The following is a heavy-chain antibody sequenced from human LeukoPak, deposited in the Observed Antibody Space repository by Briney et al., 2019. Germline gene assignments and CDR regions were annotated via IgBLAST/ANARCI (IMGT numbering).Heavy chain of an antibody. V-gene: IGHV4-59*01. CDR3: ARYYFGSSGYYYFDY. D-gene: IGHD3-22*01. Sequence: SETLSLTCTVSGGSINSYYWNWIRQPPGKGLELIGYIYYSGSPTYNPSLKSRVTISVDTSKSQISLKLSSVTAADTAVYYCARYYFGSSGYYYFDYWGQGTQVTVSS. CDR2: IYYSGSP. J-gene: IGHJ4*02. CDR1: GGSINSYY.